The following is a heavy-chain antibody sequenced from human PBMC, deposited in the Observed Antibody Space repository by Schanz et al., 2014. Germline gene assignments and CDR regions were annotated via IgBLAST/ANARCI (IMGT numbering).Heavy chain of an antibody. CDR1: GFTVNTNY. V-gene: IGHV3-53*01. CDR3: ARDYAGFDC. CDR2: MYINSGST. J-gene: IGHJ4*02. Sequence: EVQLVESGGGLIQPGGSLRLSCAVSGFTVNTNYMSWVRQAPGKGLEWISSMYINSGSTQYADSMKGRFTISRDNAKNSLYLQMNSLRAEDTAVYYCARDYAGFDCWGQGTLVTVSS. D-gene: IGHD3-16*01.